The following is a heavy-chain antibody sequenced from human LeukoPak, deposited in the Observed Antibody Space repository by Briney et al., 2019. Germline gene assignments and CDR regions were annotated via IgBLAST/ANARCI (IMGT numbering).Heavy chain of an antibody. CDR2: IYYSGST. CDR3: ARLAWGRLDY. D-gene: IGHD7-27*01. V-gene: IGHV4-39*07. CDR1: GGSISSSSYY. J-gene: IGHJ4*02. Sequence: SETLSLTCTVSGGSISSSSYYWGWIRQPPGKGLEWIGSIYYSGSTYYNPSLKSRVTISVDTSRNQFSLKLSSVTAADTAVYYCARLAWGRLDYWGQGTLVTVSS.